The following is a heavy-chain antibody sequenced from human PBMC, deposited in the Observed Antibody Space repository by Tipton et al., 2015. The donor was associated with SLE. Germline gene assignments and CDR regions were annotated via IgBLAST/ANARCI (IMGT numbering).Heavy chain of an antibody. D-gene: IGHD3-3*01. CDR2: IYRSGTA. Sequence: TLSLTCSVSSYSIYNGFYWGWIRQSPGKGLEWIGSIYRSGTAYYNPSLKSRVTMSVDTSKNQFSLNLTSVAAADTALYYCARVFRYDVWDHSREFGYFDSWGQGTLVSVSS. V-gene: IGHV4-38-2*02. CDR1: SYSIYNGFY. J-gene: IGHJ4*02. CDR3: ARVFRYDVWDHSREFGYFDS.